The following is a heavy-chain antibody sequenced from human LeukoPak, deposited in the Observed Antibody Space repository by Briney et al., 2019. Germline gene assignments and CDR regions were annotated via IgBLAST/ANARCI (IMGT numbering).Heavy chain of an antibody. CDR1: GFTFSSYS. V-gene: IGHV3-21*01. J-gene: IGHJ6*02. CDR2: ISSSSSYI. D-gene: IGHD3-10*01. CDR3: ARAGYYGSGSYIYYYGMDV. Sequence: PGGSLRLSCAASGFTFSSYSMNWVRQAQGKGLEWVSSISSSSSYIYYADSVKGRFTISRDNAKNSLYLQMNSLRAEDTAVYYCARAGYYGSGSYIYYYGMDVWGQGTTVTVSS.